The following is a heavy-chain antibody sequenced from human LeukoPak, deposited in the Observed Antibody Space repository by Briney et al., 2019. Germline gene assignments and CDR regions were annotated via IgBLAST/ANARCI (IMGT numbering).Heavy chain of an antibody. D-gene: IGHD6-19*01. CDR1: GYTFTIYA. V-gene: IGHV7-4-1*02. Sequence: GASVKVSCKASGYTFTIYAMNWVRQAPGQGLEWMGWINTNTGNPTYAQGFTGRFVFSLDTSVSTAYLQISSLKAEDTAVYYCARDTAVAGPRGFDYWGQGTLVTVSS. CDR2: INTNTGNP. CDR3: ARDTAVAGPRGFDY. J-gene: IGHJ4*02.